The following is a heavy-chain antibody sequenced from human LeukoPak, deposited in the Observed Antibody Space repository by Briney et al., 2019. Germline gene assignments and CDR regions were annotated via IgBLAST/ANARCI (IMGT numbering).Heavy chain of an antibody. V-gene: IGHV4-39*07. CDR1: GGSISSSSYY. CDR3: ARGSATVVTPLFDY. CDR2: IYYSGST. Sequence: PSETLSLTCTVSGGSISSSSYYWGWIRQPPGKGLEWIGSIYYSGSTYYNPSLKSRVTISVDTSKNQFSLKLSSVTAADTAVYYCARGSATVVTPLFDYWGQGTLVTVSS. D-gene: IGHD4-23*01. J-gene: IGHJ4*02.